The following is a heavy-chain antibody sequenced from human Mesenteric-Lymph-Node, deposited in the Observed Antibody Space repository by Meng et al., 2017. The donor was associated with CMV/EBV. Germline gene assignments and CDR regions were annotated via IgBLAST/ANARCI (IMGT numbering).Heavy chain of an antibody. CDR3: ARDRSLDTIKLYDS. CDR1: GFTFSDYW. D-gene: IGHD5-12*01. V-gene: IGHV3-7*01. CDR2: IKQDGSDK. J-gene: IGHJ4*02. Sequence: GGSLRLSWEASGFTFSDYWMTWVRQAPGKGLEWVANIKQDGSDKYYVDSVKGRFTISRDNAKNSLYLQMNTRRAEDTAVYYCARDRSLDTIKLYDSWGQGTLVTVSS.